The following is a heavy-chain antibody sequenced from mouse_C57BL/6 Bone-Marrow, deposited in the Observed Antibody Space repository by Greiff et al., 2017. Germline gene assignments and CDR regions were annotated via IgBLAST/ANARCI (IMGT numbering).Heavy chain of an antibody. CDR2: IYPGNSDT. CDR1: GYTFTSYW. J-gene: IGHJ3*01. V-gene: IGHV1-5*01. Sequence: DVQLQESGTVLARPGASVKMSCKTSGYTFTSYWMHWVKQRPGQGLEWIGAIYPGNSDTSYNQKFKGKAKLTAVTSASTAYMELSSLTNEDSAVYYCTRLDGLGGFAYWGQGTLVTVSA. CDR3: TRLDGLGGFAY. D-gene: IGHD2-3*01.